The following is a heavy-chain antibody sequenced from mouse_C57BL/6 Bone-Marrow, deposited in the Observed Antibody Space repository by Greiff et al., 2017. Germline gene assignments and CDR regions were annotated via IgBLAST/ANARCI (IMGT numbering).Heavy chain of an antibody. D-gene: IGHD2-2*01. Sequence: EVKLQESGGDLVKPGGSLKLSCAASGFTFSSYGMSWVRQTPDKRLEWVATISSGGSYTYYPDSVKGRFTISRDNAKNTLYLQMSSLKSEDTAMYYCARQGGVTTVAYWGQGTLVTVSA. CDR3: ARQGGVTTVAY. V-gene: IGHV5-6*01. CDR2: ISSGGSYT. CDR1: GFTFSSYG. J-gene: IGHJ3*01.